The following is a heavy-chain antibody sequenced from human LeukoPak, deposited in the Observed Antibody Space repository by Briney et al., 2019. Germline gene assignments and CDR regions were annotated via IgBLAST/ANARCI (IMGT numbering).Heavy chain of an antibody. CDR2: IFSGGST. Sequence: GGSLTLSCALSRLTVSSYYMSWVRQAPGKGLEWVSVIFSGGSTYYADSVKGRFNISRDNSKNTPYLQMNSLRAEDTAVLYCPRERSYNWFDPWGQGTLVTVSS. CDR3: PRERSYNWFDP. V-gene: IGHV3-53*01. CDR1: RLTVSSYY. J-gene: IGHJ5*02.